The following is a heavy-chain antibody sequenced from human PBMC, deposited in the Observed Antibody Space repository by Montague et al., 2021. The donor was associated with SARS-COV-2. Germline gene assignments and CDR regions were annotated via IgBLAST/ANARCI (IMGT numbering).Heavy chain of an antibody. CDR3: SCGDENGSGYMDV. D-gene: IGHD3-3*01. J-gene: IGHJ6*03. V-gene: IGHV4-34*01. CDR1: NGSFSSSY. CDR2: ISHCGST. Sequence: SETLSLTCAVSNGSFSSSYWNWSRQPPGKGLEWMGEISHCGSTYYNSSPKSRGTISVDTSKKQFSLNLRSVTAADTAVYYCSCGDENGSGYMDVWGKGTTVTVSS.